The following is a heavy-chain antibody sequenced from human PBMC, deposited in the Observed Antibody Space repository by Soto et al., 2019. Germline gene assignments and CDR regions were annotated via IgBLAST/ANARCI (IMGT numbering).Heavy chain of an antibody. J-gene: IGHJ4*02. CDR1: GGTFSSYA. CDR2: IIPIFGTA. D-gene: IGHD2-2*01. Sequence: ASVKVSCKASGGTFSSYAISWVRQAPGQGLEWMGGIIPIFGTANYAQKFQGRVTITADESTSTAYMELSSLRSEDTAVYYCARDRCSSTSCQGGRGYSYGYIDYWGQGTLVTVSS. V-gene: IGHV1-69*13. CDR3: ARDRCSSTSCQGGRGYSYGYIDY.